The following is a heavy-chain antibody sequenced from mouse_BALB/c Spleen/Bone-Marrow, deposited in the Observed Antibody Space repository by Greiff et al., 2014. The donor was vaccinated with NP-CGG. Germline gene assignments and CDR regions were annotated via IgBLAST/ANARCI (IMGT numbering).Heavy chain of an antibody. V-gene: IGHV2-6-5*01. J-gene: IGHJ1*01. CDR1: GFSLTDYG. D-gene: IGHD1-1*01. CDR2: IWGGGST. CDR3: AKLGRSYYYFDV. Sequence: QVQLKESGPGLVAPSQSLSITCTVSGFSLTDYGVSWIRQPPGKGLGWLGVIWGGGSTYYNSALKSRLSISKDNSKSQVFLKMNSLQTVDSAMYYCAKLGRSYYYFDVWGAGTTVTVSS.